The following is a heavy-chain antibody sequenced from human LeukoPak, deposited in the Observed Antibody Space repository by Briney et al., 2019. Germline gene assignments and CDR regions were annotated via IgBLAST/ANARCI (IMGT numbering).Heavy chain of an antibody. J-gene: IGHJ4*02. CDR2: ISGSGGST. Sequence: GGALRLPRAAPGFTFSSYAKSRVRQAPGEGVEGVSTISGSGGSTYYADSVKGRFTISRDNAKNTLYLQMNSLRAEDTAVYYCARASAMAGDYWGQGTLVTVSS. CDR1: GFTFSSYA. V-gene: IGHV3-23*01. CDR3: ARASAMAGDY. D-gene: IGHD5-18*01.